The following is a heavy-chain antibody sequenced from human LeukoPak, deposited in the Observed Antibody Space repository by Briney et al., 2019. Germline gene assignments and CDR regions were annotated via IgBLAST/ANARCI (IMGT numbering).Heavy chain of an antibody. CDR1: GFTFSSYA. Sequence: GGSLRLSCAASGFTFSSYAMSWVRQAPGKGLEWVSAISGSGGSTYYADSVKGQFTISRDNSKNTLYLQMNSLRAEDTAVYYCARTRITMVRGVNHPHYYYYGMDVWGQGTTVTVSS. J-gene: IGHJ6*02. CDR3: ARTRITMVRGVNHPHYYYYGMDV. CDR2: ISGSGGST. D-gene: IGHD3-10*01. V-gene: IGHV3-23*01.